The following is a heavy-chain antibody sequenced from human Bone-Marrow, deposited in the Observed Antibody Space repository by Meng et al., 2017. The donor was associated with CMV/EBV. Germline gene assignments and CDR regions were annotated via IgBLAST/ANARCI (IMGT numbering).Heavy chain of an antibody. CDR3: ASLVMASWGYFDY. Sequence: SETLSLTCIVSGGSISRHYWTWIRQPPGKGLEYIGYIYYSGSTNYNPSIKSRVTKSVDTSKNQFTLKLSAGTAADTGVYYCASLVMASWGYFDYWGQGTLVTVSS. V-gene: IGHV4-59*11. D-gene: IGHD2-21*01. J-gene: IGHJ4*02. CDR1: GGSISRHY. CDR2: IYYSGST.